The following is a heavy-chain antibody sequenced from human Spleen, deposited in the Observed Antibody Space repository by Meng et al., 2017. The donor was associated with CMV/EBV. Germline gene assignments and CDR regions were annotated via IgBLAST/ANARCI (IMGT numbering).Heavy chain of an antibody. D-gene: IGHD6-13*01. CDR2: TRNKANSYTT. V-gene: IGHV3-72*01. Sequence: GESLKISCAASGFTFSNAWMSWVRQAPGKGLEWVGRTRNKANSYTTEYAASVKGRFTISRDDSKNSLYLQMNSLKTEDTAVYYCASSLAAAGPYYYYYGMDVWGQGTTVTVSS. CDR3: ASSLAAAGPYYYYYGMDV. J-gene: IGHJ6*02. CDR1: GFTFSNAW.